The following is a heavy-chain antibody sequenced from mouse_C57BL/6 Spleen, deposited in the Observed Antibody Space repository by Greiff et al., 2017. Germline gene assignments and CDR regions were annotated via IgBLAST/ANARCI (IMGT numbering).Heavy chain of an antibody. J-gene: IGHJ2*01. V-gene: IGHV1-66*01. Sequence: QVQLQQSGPELVKPGASVKISCKASGYSFTSYYIHWVKQRPGQGLEWIGWIYPGSGNTKYNEKFKGKATLTADTSSSTAYMQLSSLTSEDSAVYYCVDGYYSFDYWGQGTTLTVSS. CDR2: IYPGSGNT. D-gene: IGHD2-3*01. CDR3: VDGYYSFDY. CDR1: GYSFTSYY.